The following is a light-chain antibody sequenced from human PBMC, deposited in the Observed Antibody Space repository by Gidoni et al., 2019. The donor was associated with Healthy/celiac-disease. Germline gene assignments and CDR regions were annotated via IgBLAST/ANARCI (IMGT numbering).Light chain of an antibody. V-gene: IGLV3-25*02. CDR1: ALPKQY. CDR2: KDS. Sequence: YELTQPPPASGSQGQTARITCSGDALPKQYAYWYHQTPGQAPVLVIYKDSERPSGIPERFSGSSSGTTVTLTISGVQAEDEADYYCQSADSSGTYVVFGGGTKLTVL. CDR3: QSADSSGTYVV. J-gene: IGLJ2*01.